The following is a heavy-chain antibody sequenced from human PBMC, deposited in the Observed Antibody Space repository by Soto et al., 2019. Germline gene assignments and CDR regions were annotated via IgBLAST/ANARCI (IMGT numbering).Heavy chain of an antibody. V-gene: IGHV4-30-4*01. Sequence: PLETLSHTCTVSGGSIISGDYYWSWIRQPPGKGLEWIGYIYYSGSTYYNPSLKSRVTISVDTSKNQFSLKLSSVTAADTAVYYCASYHGDPNWFDPWGQGTLVTVSS. J-gene: IGHJ5*02. CDR2: IYYSGST. CDR3: ASYHGDPNWFDP. CDR1: GGSIISGDYY. D-gene: IGHD3-10*01.